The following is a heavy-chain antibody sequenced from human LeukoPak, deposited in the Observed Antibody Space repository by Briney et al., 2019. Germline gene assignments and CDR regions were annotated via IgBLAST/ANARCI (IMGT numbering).Heavy chain of an antibody. CDR2: ISSSGATI. CDR1: GFTFSDYY. Sequence: GGSLRLSCAASGFTFSDYYMSWIRQAPGKGLEWVSYISSSGATIYYADSVKGRFTISRDNAKNSLYLQMNSLRAEDTAVYYCARAGWYDYVWGSYRYVSYWGQGTLVTVSS. D-gene: IGHD3-16*02. V-gene: IGHV3-11*01. J-gene: IGHJ4*02. CDR3: ARAGWYDYVWGSYRYVSY.